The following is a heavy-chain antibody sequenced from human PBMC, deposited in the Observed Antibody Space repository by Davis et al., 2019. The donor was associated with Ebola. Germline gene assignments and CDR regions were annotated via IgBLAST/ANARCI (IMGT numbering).Heavy chain of an antibody. CDR2: IWYDGSNK. D-gene: IGHD3-10*01. Sequence: GESLKISCAASGFTFSSYGMHWVRQAPGKGLEWVAVIWYDGSNKYYADSVKGRFTISRDNSKNTLYLQMNSLRAEDTAVYYCARGSDGAFDIWGQGTMVTVSS. V-gene: IGHV3-33*01. J-gene: IGHJ3*02. CDR1: GFTFSSYG. CDR3: ARGSDGAFDI.